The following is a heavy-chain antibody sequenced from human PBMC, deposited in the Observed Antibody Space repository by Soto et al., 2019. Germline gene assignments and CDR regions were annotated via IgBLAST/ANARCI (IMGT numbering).Heavy chain of an antibody. V-gene: IGHV1-69*02. CDR1: GGTFSSYT. D-gene: IGHD4-17*01. J-gene: IGHJ5*02. CDR2: IVPFLDIV. Sequence: QVQLVQSGAEVKKPGSSVNVSCKASGGTFSSYTINWVRQARGQGLEWMGRIVPFLDIVNYAQKFQGRVTITADKSTKTASMELSSLRSEDTGVYYCVSGRYGDAWIDPWGQGALVTISS. CDR3: VSGRYGDAWIDP.